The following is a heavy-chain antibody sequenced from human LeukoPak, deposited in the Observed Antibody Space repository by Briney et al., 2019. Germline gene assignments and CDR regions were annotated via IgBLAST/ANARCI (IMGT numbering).Heavy chain of an antibody. J-gene: IGHJ5*02. V-gene: IGHV1-18*01. CDR2: ISAYNGNT. Sequence: ASVKVSCKASGYTFTSYDINWVRQAPGQGLEWMGWISAYNGNTNYAQKLQGRVTMTTDTSTSTAYMELRSLRSDDTAVYYCARATTYYYDSSGYYATFDPWGQGTLVTVSS. D-gene: IGHD3-22*01. CDR1: GYTFTSYD. CDR3: ARATTYYYDSSGYYATFDP.